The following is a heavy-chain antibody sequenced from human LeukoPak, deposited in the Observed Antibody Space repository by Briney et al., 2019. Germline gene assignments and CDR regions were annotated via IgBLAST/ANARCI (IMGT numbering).Heavy chain of an antibody. Sequence: GGTLRLSCAGSGFTFSSYSMNWVRQAPGKGLEWVSSISSSSTYIYYADSLKRRFTITRDNAKTSLYLQMNSVRAEDTAVYYCAGGLGATVFWGQGTVVTVSS. D-gene: IGHD1-26*01. V-gene: IGHV3-21*01. CDR1: GFTFSSYS. CDR2: ISSSSTYI. CDR3: AGGLGATVF. J-gene: IGHJ3*01.